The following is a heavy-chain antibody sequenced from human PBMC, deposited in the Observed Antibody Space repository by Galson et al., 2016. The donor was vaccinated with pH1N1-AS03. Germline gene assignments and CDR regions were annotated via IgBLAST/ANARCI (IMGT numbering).Heavy chain of an antibody. V-gene: IGHV3-9*01. CDR3: AKSPGYCSSGSCSDQGYFDS. CDR2: TNWNSVTI. Sequence: SLRLSCAASGFTFDDYAMHWVRQAPGKGLEWVAGTNWNSVTIAYADSVRGRFTITRDNAKNSLFMPMNSLRTEDTALYYCAKSPGYCSSGSCSDQGYFDSGGQGTLVTVSS. D-gene: IGHD2-15*01. J-gene: IGHJ4*02. CDR1: GFTFDDYA.